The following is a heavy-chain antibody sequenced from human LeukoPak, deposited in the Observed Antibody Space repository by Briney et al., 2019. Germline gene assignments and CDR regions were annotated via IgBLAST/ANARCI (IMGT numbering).Heavy chain of an antibody. CDR3: ARDDYGDSYYYYGMDV. Sequence: PGGSLRLSCAASGFTFSSYGMHWVRQTPGKGLEWVAIIWSDGSNKYYADSVKGRFTISRDNSKNTLYLQMNSLRAEDTAVYYCARDDYGDSYYYYGMDVWGQGTTVTVSS. J-gene: IGHJ6*02. D-gene: IGHD4-17*01. CDR2: IWSDGSNK. V-gene: IGHV3-33*01. CDR1: GFTFSSYG.